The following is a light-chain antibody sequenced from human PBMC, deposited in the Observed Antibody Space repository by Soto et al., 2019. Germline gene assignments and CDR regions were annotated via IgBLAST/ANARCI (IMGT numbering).Light chain of an antibody. CDR3: QQYNNWPWT. J-gene: IGKJ1*01. V-gene: IGKV3-15*01. CDR2: GAS. CDR1: QSVSSN. Sequence: IGVTQSPAPLAVSPGGRATLPRLASQSVSSNLAWYQQKPGQAPRLLVYGASTRATGIPARFSGSGSGTEFTLTISSLQSEDFAVYYCQQYNNWPWTFGQGTKVDIK.